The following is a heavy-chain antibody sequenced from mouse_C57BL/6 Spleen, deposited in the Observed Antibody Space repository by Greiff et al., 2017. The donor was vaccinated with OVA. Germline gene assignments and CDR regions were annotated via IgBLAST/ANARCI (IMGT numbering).Heavy chain of an antibody. CDR2: IDPSDSET. D-gene: IGHD2-3*01. CDR1: GYTFTSYW. CDR3: ARRADGWYFDV. J-gene: IGHJ1*03. V-gene: IGHV1-52*01. Sequence: QVQLQQPGAELVRPGSSVKLSCKASGYTFTSYWMHWVKQRPIQGLEWIGNIDPSDSETHYNQKFKDKATLTVDKSSSTAYMQLSSLTSEDSAVYYCARRADGWYFDVWGTGTTVTVSS.